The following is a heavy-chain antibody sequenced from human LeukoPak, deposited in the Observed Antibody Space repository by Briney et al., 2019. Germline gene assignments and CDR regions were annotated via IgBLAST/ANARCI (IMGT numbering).Heavy chain of an antibody. CDR2: INHSGST. CDR1: GGSFSGYY. Sequence: PSETLSLTCAVYGGSFSGYYWSWIRQPPGKGLEWIGEINHSGSTNYNPSLKSRVTISVDTSKIQFSLKLSSVTAADTAVYYCARGERGTALVDIWGQGTMVAVSS. V-gene: IGHV4-34*01. CDR3: ARGERGTALVDI. D-gene: IGHD7-27*01. J-gene: IGHJ3*02.